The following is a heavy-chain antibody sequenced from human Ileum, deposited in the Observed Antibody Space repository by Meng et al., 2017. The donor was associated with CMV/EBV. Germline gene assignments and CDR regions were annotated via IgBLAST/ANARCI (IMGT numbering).Heavy chain of an antibody. Sequence: QVQRDESGQGLVKPSETLSLTCTVSGDFANNCYWSWIRQPAGKGLQWIGRISTSGSDNYNPSLKSRVTMSVDTSKKQFSLKLSSVTAADTAVYYCARSGLRGIYVDYWGQGTLVTVSS. CDR3: ARSGLRGIYVDY. J-gene: IGHJ4*02. V-gene: IGHV4-4*07. CDR2: ISTSGSD. CDR1: GDFANNCY. D-gene: IGHD4-17*01.